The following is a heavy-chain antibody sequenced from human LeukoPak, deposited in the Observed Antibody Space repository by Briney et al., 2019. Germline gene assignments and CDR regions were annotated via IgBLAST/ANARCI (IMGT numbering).Heavy chain of an antibody. J-gene: IGHJ4*02. D-gene: IGHD3-22*01. CDR3: ARSNYYDSRRFNS. Sequence: GGSLRLSCAVSLFTVSGHYMSWVRQAPGRGLEWVSVMYSGGSTYYADSVKGRFTISRDNSKNTLYLQMHSLRAEDTAVYYCARSNYYDSRRFNSWGQGTLVTVSS. CDR2: MYSGGST. V-gene: IGHV3-53*01. CDR1: LFTVSGHY.